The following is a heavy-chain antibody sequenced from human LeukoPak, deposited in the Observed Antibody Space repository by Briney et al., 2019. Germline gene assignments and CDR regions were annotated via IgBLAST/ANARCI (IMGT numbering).Heavy chain of an antibody. Sequence: SETLSLTCTVSGGSISSSSYYWGWLRQPPGKGLEWIGSIYYSGSTYYNPSLKSRVTISVDTSKNQFSLKLSSVTAADTAVYYCARHRRRVAGTGVIDYWGQGTLVTVSS. V-gene: IGHV4-39*01. CDR1: GGSISSSSYY. CDR3: ARHRRRVAGTGVIDY. D-gene: IGHD6-19*01. CDR2: IYYSGST. J-gene: IGHJ4*02.